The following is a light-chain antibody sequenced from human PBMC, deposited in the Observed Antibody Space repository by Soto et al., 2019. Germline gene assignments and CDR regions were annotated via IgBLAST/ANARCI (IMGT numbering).Light chain of an antibody. CDR2: EVS. V-gene: IGLV2-14*01. J-gene: IGLJ2*01. CDR1: SSDVGGYNY. Sequence: ALTQPASVSGSPGQSITISCTGTSSDVGGYNYVSWYQQHPGKAPKLMIYEVSNRPSGVSNRFSGSKSGNTASLTISGLQAEDEADYYCSSYTSSSIVFGGGTKVTVL. CDR3: SSYTSSSIV.